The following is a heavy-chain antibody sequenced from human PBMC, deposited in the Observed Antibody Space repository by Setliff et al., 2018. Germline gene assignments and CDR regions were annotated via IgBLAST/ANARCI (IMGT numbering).Heavy chain of an antibody. CDR2: ISNSGGGT. CDR3: AKDVAITIFGVVTSSPH. V-gene: IGHV3-23*01. CDR1: GFTFSNYA. Sequence: GGSLSLSCAASGFTFSNYAMSWVRQAPGKGLEWVSAISNSGGGTYYADSVKGRFTISRDNSKNTLFLQMNSLRAEDTAVYYCAKDVAITIFGVVTSSPHWGQGTLVTVSS. D-gene: IGHD3-3*01. J-gene: IGHJ4*02.